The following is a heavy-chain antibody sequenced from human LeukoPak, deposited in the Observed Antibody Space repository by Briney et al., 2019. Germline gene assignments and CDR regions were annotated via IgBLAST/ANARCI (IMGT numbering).Heavy chain of an antibody. J-gene: IGHJ4*02. CDR3: ARVGSSGVRY. D-gene: IGHD6-19*01. CDR1: GGSISSYY. Sequence: PSETLSLTCTVSGGSISSYYWSWIRQPAGKGLDWIGRIHTSGSTNYNPSLKSRVTMSVDTSKNQFSLKLSSVTAADTAVYYCARVGSSGVRYWGQGTLVTVSS. V-gene: IGHV4-4*07. CDR2: IHTSGST.